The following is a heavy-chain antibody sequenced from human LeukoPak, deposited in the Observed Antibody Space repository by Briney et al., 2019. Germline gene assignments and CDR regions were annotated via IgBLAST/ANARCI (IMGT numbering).Heavy chain of an antibody. V-gene: IGHV1-2*02. CDR3: ARVRYYDSSGYYYGSFDY. J-gene: IGHJ4*02. Sequence: GASVKVSCKASGYTFTGYYMHWVRQAPGQGLEWMGWINPNSGGTNYARKFQGRVTMTRDTSISTAYMELSRLRSDDTAVYYCARVRYYDSSGYYYGSFDYWGQGTLVTVSS. D-gene: IGHD3-22*01. CDR2: INPNSGGT. CDR1: GYTFTGYY.